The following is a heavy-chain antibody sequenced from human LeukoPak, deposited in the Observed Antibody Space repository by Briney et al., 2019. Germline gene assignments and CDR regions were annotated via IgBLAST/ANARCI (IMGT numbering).Heavy chain of an antibody. Sequence: SETLSLTCAVYGGSFSGYYWVWVRQPPGKGLEWIGEINHSGSTNYNPSLKSRVTISVDTSKNQFSLKLSPVTAADTAVYYCARGYSARYYYDSSGRRYYFDYWGQGTLVTVSS. D-gene: IGHD3-22*01. V-gene: IGHV4-34*01. CDR3: ARGYSARYYYDSSGRRYYFDY. J-gene: IGHJ4*02. CDR1: GGSFSGYY. CDR2: INHSGST.